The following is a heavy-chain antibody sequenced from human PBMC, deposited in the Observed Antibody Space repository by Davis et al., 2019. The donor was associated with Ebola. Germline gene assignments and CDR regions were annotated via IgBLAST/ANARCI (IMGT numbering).Heavy chain of an antibody. CDR3: AKGMAGSPPDY. V-gene: IGHV3-9*01. CDR1: GFTFDDYA. CDR2: ISWNSGSI. D-gene: IGHD2-8*01. J-gene: IGHJ4*02. Sequence: PGGSLRLSCAASGFTFDDYAMHWVRQAPGKGLEWVSGISWNSGSIGYADSVKGRFTISRDNAKNSLYLQMNSLRAEDTALYYCAKGMAGSPPDYWGQGTLVTVSS.